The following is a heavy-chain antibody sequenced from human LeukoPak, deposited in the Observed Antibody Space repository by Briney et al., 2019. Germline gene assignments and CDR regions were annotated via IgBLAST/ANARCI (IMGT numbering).Heavy chain of an antibody. V-gene: IGHV4-39*01. CDR2: IYYSGST. Sequence: SETLSLTCTVSGGSISSCSYYWGWIRQPPGKGLEWIGSIYYSGSTYYNPSLKSRVTISVDTSKNQFSLKLSSVTAADTAVYYCARREYNWFDPWGQGTLVTVSS. CDR1: GGSISSCSYY. J-gene: IGHJ5*02. CDR3: ARREYNWFDP.